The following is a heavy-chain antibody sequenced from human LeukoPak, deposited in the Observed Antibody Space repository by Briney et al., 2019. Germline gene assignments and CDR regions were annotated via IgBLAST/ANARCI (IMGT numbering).Heavy chain of an antibody. CDR3: AKAVSEERISWFDP. CDR1: GFTFNNYA. V-gene: IGHV3-23*01. D-gene: IGHD3-3*02. CDR2: ISGSGGST. Sequence: GGSLRLSCAASGFTFNNYAMNWVRQAPGKGLEWVSAISGSGGSTYYADSVKGRFTISRDNSKNTLYLQMNSLRAEDTAVYYCAKAVSEERISWFDPWGQGTLVTVSS. J-gene: IGHJ5*02.